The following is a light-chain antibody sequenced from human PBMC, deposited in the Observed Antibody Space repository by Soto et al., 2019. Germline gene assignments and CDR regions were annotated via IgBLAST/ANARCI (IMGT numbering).Light chain of an antibody. Sequence: SSELTQPPSVSVSPGQTANITCSGDKLGDKYACWYQQEPGQSPVLVIYQDNKRPSGIPERFSGSNSGNTATLTISGTQAMDEADYYCQAWDSSTVVFGGGTQLTVL. CDR1: KLGDKY. V-gene: IGLV3-1*01. CDR2: QDN. CDR3: QAWDSSTVV. J-gene: IGLJ2*01.